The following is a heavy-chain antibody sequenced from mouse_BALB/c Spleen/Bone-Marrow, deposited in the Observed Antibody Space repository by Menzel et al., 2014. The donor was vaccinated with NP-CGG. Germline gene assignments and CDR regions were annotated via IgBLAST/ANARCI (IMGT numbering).Heavy chain of an antibody. D-gene: IGHD1-1*01. J-gene: IGHJ3*01. Sequence: VQLQQPGAELVKPGAPVKLSCTASDFNIKDAYMHWVKQRPEQGLEWIGRIDPANVNTKYDTKFQGKATITADTSSNTAYLLLSSLTSEDTAVYYCAVYYYGRSSFAYWGQGTLVTVSA. CDR1: DFNIKDAY. CDR2: IDPANVNT. V-gene: IGHV14-3*02. CDR3: AVYYYGRSSFAY.